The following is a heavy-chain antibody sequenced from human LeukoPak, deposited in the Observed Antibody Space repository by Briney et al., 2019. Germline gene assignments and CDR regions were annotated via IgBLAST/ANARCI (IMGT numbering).Heavy chain of an antibody. D-gene: IGHD3-22*01. CDR2: VSYDGSDK. Sequence: GGSLRLSCAASGFTFSSYAMHWVRQAPGKGLEWVAVVSYDGSDKYYADSVKGRFTISRDNSKNTLYLQMNSLRPEDTAVYYCARRTPYYYDSSGPLGGAFDIWGQGTMVTVSS. V-gene: IGHV3-30-3*01. CDR3: ARRTPYYYDSSGPLGGAFDI. J-gene: IGHJ3*02. CDR1: GFTFSSYA.